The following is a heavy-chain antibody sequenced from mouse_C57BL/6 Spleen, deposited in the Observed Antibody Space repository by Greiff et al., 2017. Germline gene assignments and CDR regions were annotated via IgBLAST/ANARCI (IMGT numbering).Heavy chain of an antibody. CDR1: GYSITSDY. CDR3: ARNYGSSSYWYFDV. CDR2: ISYSGST. D-gene: IGHD1-1*01. V-gene: IGHV3-8*01. J-gene: IGHJ1*03. Sequence: VQLKESGPGLAKPSQTLSLTCSVTGYSITSDYWNWIRKFPGNKLEYMGYISYSGSTYYNPSLKSRISITRDPSKNQYYLQLNSVTTEDTATYYCARNYGSSSYWYFDVWGTGTTVTVSS.